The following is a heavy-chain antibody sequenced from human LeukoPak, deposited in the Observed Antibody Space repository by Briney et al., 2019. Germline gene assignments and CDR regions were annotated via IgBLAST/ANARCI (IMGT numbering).Heavy chain of an antibody. J-gene: IGHJ4*02. CDR2: INPNSGGT. CDR3: AKGKGFVGHFDF. Sequence: ASVKVSCKAPGYTFTGYYMHWVRQAPGQGLEWMGWINPNSGGTNYAQKFQGRVTMTRDTSISTAYMELSRLRSEDTAVYYCAKGKGFVGHFDFWGQGTLVTVSS. V-gene: IGHV1-2*02. D-gene: IGHD3-3*01. CDR1: GYTFTGYY.